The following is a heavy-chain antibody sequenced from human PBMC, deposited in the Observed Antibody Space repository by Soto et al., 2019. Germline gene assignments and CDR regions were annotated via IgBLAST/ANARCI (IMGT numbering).Heavy chain of an antibody. CDR3: ASLWGWSVDY. J-gene: IGHJ4*02. CDR1: GGSISSYY. CDR2: IYYSGST. V-gene: IGHV4-59*08. Sequence: QVQLQESGPGLVKPSETLSLTCTVSGGSISSYYWSWIRQPPGKGLEWIGYIYYSGSTNYNPSLKRRVTISGATSKNQSSLKPSSVTAADTAVYYCASLWGWSVDYWGQGTLVTVSS. D-gene: IGHD3-16*01.